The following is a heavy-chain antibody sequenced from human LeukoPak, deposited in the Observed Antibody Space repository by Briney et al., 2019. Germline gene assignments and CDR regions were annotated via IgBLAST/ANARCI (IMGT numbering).Heavy chain of an antibody. J-gene: IGHJ4*02. CDR3: ARMRRYYDSSGYPDY. D-gene: IGHD3-22*01. CDR2: IDWDDDK. V-gene: IGHV2-70*11. CDR1: GFSLSTSGMC. Sequence: SGPALVKPTQTLTLACTFSGFSLSTSGMCVSWIRQPPGKALEWLARIDWDDDKYYSTSLKTRLTISRDTSKNQVVLTMTNMDPVDTATYYCARMRRYYDSSGYPDYWGQGTLVTVSP.